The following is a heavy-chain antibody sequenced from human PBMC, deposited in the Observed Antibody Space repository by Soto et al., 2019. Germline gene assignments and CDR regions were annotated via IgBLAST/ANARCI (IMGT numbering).Heavy chain of an antibody. V-gene: IGHV1-8*01. CDR2: MNPNSGNT. J-gene: IGHJ6*02. D-gene: IGHD3-9*01. CDR1: GYTFTSYD. CDR3: AREVLRYFDWLPTPHGMDV. Sequence: ASVKVSFKASGYTFTSYDINWLRQATGQGLEWMGWMNPNSGNTGYAQKFQGRVAMTRNTSISTAYMELSSLRSEDTAVYYCAREVLRYFDWLPTPHGMDVWGQGTTVTVSS.